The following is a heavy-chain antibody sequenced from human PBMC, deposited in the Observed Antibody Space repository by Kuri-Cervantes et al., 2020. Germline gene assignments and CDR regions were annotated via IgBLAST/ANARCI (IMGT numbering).Heavy chain of an antibody. CDR2: ISWNSGSI. J-gene: IGHJ4*02. CDR3: AKAKYSSGWYYFDY. Sequence: GGSLRLSCAASGFTFDDYAMHWVRQAPGKGLEWVSGISWNSGSIGYADSVKGRFTISRDNAKNSLYLQMNSLRAEDTALYYCAKAKYSSGWYYFDYWGQGTLVTVSS. D-gene: IGHD6-19*01. CDR1: GFTFDDYA. V-gene: IGHV3-9*01.